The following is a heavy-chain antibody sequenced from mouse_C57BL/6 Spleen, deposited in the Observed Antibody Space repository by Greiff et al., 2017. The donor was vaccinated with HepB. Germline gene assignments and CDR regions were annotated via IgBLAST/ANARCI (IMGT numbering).Heavy chain of an antibody. CDR2: INPNNGGT. CDR1: GYTFTDYY. Sequence: EVKLQQSGPELVKPGASVKISCKASGYTFTDYYMNWVKQSHGKSLEWIGDINPNNGGTSYNQKFKGKATLTVDKSSSTAYMELRSLTSEDSAVYYCASSGPRYWYFDVWGTGTTVTVSS. CDR3: ASSGPRYWYFDV. J-gene: IGHJ1*03. V-gene: IGHV1-26*01. D-gene: IGHD3-1*01.